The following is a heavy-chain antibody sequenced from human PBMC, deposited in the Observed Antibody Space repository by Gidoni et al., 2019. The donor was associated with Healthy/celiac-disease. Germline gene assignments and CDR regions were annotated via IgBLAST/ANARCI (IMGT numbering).Heavy chain of an antibody. CDR1: GCSISSGGYY. D-gene: IGHD4-17*01. V-gene: IGHV4-31*03. CDR2: IYYSGST. CDR3: ARVGTTVVTGAFDI. Sequence: QVQLQESGPGLVKPSPTLSLTCTVSGCSISSGGYYWSWIRQHPGKGLEWIGYIYYSGSTYYKQSLKSRVTISVDTSKNQFSLKLSSVTAADTAVYYCARVGTTVVTGAFDIWGQGTMVTVSS. J-gene: IGHJ3*02.